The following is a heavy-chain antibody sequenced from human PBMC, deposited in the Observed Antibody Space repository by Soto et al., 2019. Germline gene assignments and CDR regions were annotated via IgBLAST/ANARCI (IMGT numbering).Heavy chain of an antibody. Sequence: EVQLVESGGGLVQPGGSLRLSCAASGFTFSSYWMHWVRQAPGKGLVWVSRINSDGSSTSYADSVKGRFTISRDNAKNTVYLQMNSLRAEDTAVYYCASPYMYNSGLYFYGMDVWGQGTTVTVSS. CDR3: ASPYMYNSGLYFYGMDV. CDR1: GFTFSSYW. J-gene: IGHJ6*02. CDR2: INSDGSST. V-gene: IGHV3-74*01. D-gene: IGHD6-19*01.